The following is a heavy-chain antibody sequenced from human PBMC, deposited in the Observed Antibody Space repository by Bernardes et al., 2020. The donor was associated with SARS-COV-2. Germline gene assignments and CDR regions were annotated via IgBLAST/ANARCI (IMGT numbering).Heavy chain of an antibody. CDR2: ITHNGITSGST. CDR1: GGSFRAYF. CDR3: ARRQWLVASFDY. Sequence: SETLSLTCAVYGGSFRAYFWTWIRQSPGKGLEWIGHITHNGITSGSTNYNPSLRSRVTISLDKSQDQFSLRLSSVTAADTAVYYCARRQWLVASFDYWSQGTLVTVSS. J-gene: IGHJ4*02. V-gene: IGHV4-34*01. D-gene: IGHD6-19*01.